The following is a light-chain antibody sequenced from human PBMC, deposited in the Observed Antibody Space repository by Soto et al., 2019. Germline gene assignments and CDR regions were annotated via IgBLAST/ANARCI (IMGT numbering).Light chain of an antibody. CDR2: DAS. J-gene: IGKJ5*01. Sequence: IQMTHAPFSLSASVRYRSTSTFPAIQDINKNVIWYQQKPGNAPTLLIYDASDLEAGVPSRFSGGGSGKGFTFTISSLQPEDFATYYCQQYESLPLTFGQGTRLEIK. V-gene: IGKV1-33*01. CDR1: QDINKN. CDR3: QQYESLPLT.